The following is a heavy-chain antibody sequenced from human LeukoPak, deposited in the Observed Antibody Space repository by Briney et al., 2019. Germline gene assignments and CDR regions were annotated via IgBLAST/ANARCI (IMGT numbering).Heavy chain of an antibody. Sequence: SGTLSLTCTVSGGSISSSSYYWGWIRQAPGKGLEWIGSIYYSGSTYYNPSLKSRVTISVDTSKNQFSLKLSSVTAADTAVYCCARDGPPYYGGKPFDYWGQGTLVTVSS. CDR2: IYYSGST. D-gene: IGHD4-23*01. CDR3: ARDGPPYYGGKPFDY. CDR1: GGSISSSSYY. J-gene: IGHJ4*02. V-gene: IGHV4-39*07.